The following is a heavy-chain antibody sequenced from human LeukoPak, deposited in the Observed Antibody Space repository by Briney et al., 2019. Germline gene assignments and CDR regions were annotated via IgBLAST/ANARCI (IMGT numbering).Heavy chain of an antibody. Sequence: PSETLSLTCTVSGYSISSGYYWGWIRQPPGKGLEWIGSIYHSGSTYYNPTLTRRVTISVDTSKNQFSLKLNSVTAADTAVYYCARLGYCSSTSCYNEVDWFDPWGQGTLVTVSS. CDR1: GYSISSGYY. D-gene: IGHD2-2*02. CDR2: IYHSGST. J-gene: IGHJ5*02. CDR3: ARLGYCSSTSCYNEVDWFDP. V-gene: IGHV4-38-2*02.